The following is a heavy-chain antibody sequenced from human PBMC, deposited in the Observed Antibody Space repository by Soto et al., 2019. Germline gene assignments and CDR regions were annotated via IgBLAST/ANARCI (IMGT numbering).Heavy chain of an antibody. CDR1: GFTFTNYA. V-gene: IGHV3-23*01. CDR2: SSGSGSGGST. J-gene: IGHJ4*02. D-gene: IGHD4-4*01. Sequence: WGSLRLSCAASGFTFTNYAMTWVRQAPGKGLEWVSISSGSGSGGSTNYADSVKGRFTISRDNSKNTLYLQMNSLRVEDTAVYYCAKDRDDYRNYVFDYWGQGTLVTVSS. CDR3: AKDRDDYRNYVFDY.